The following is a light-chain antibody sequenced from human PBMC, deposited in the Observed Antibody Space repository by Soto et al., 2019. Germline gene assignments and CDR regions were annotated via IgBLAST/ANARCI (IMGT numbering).Light chain of an antibody. CDR2: DAS. J-gene: IGKJ1*01. CDR1: QSISSW. Sequence: DSEMTQSPSTLSASVGDRFTITCRAIQSISSWLAWYQQKPGKAPKLLIYDASSLESGVPSRFSGSGSGTEFTLTISSLQPDDFATYYCQQYNSYPWTFGQGTKVDIK. V-gene: IGKV1-5*01. CDR3: QQYNSYPWT.